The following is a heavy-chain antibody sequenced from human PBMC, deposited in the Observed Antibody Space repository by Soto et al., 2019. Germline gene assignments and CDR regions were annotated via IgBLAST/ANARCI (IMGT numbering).Heavy chain of an antibody. D-gene: IGHD3-10*01. CDR1: GFTFSSYA. J-gene: IGHJ6*02. CDR2: ISGSGGST. Sequence: EVQLLESGGGLVQPGGSLRLSCEASGFTFSSYAMSWVRQAPGKGLEWVSAISGSGGSTYYADSVKGRFTISRNNSKNTVYLQMNSRGAEDKAIYYCAKVRGGAAIVLSPYYYYGMDVWGQGTTVTVSS. CDR3: AKVRGGAAIVLSPYYYYGMDV. V-gene: IGHV3-23*01.